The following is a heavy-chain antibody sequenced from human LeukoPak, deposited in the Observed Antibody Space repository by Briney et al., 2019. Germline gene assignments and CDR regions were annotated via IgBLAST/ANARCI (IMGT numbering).Heavy chain of an antibody. J-gene: IGHJ4*02. Sequence: GGSLRLSCAASGFTFSSYWLSWVRQAPGKGLEWVANINHNGSEKYYVDSVKGRFTISRDNAKNSLFLQMNSLRAEDTAVYYCARDGVFLDRRYFDYWSQGTLVTVSS. V-gene: IGHV3-7*03. CDR3: ARDGVFLDRRYFDY. CDR1: GFTFSSYW. CDR2: INHNGSEK. D-gene: IGHD3/OR15-3a*01.